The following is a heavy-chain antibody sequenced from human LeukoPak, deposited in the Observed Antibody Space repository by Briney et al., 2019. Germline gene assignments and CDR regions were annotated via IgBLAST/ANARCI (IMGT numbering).Heavy chain of an antibody. CDR2: IYPGDSDT. CDR3: ARAYDSSGYSPYYFDY. D-gene: IGHD3-22*01. V-gene: IGHV5-51*01. J-gene: IGHJ4*02. Sequence: GESLKISCKGSGYSFTSYWIGWVRQMPGKGLEWMGIIYPGDSDTRYSPSFQGQATISADKSISTAYLQWSSLKASDTAMYYCARAYDSSGYSPYYFDYWGQGTLVTVSS. CDR1: GYSFTSYW.